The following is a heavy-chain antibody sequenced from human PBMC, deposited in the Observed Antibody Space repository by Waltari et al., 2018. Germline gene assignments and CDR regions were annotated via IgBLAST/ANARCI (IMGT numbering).Heavy chain of an antibody. J-gene: IGHJ6*02. V-gene: IGHV3-7*01. D-gene: IGHD6-19*01. CDR1: GFIFSHHW. CDR3: ARAPSVGSGWFDYFYGMDV. Sequence: EVQVVESGGDLVQPGGSLRLSCAASGFIFSHHWMSWVRQAPGKGLEGVANIKQDGSATYYVDSVKGRFTISRDNAQSSVFLQMNSLRVDDSAVYYCARAPSVGSGWFDYFYGMDVWGRGTTVTVSS. CDR2: IKQDGSAT.